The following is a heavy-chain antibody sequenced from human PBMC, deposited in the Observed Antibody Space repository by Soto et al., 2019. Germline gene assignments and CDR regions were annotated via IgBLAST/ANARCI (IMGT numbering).Heavy chain of an antibody. J-gene: IGHJ4*02. CDR2: IYYSGST. Sequence: SETLSLTCSVVGGSISSYYWSWIRQPPGKGLEWIGYIYYSGSTNYNPSLKSRVTISVDTSKNQFSLKLSSVTAADTAVYYCARSDGRYWGQGTLVTVSS. CDR1: GGSISSYY. V-gene: IGHV4-59*01. CDR3: ARSDGRY.